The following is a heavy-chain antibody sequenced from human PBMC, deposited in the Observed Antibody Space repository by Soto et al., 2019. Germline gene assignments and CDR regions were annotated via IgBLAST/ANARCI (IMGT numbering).Heavy chain of an antibody. CDR1: GGSISSYY. Sequence: TLSLICTVSGGSISSYYWSWIRQPPGKGLEWIGYIYYSGSTNYNPSLKSRVTISVDTSKNQFSLKLSSVTAADTAVYYCARVASQAMDYYGMDVWGQGTTVTVSS. V-gene: IGHV4-59*01. CDR2: IYYSGST. J-gene: IGHJ6*02. CDR3: ARVASQAMDYYGMDV.